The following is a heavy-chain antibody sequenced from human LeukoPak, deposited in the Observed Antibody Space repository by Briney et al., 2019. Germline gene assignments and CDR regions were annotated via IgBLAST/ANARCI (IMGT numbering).Heavy chain of an antibody. CDR1: GASTSDKY. D-gene: IGHD6-19*01. V-gene: IGHV4-59*08. CDR2: IYNGRNT. J-gene: IGHJ4*02. CDR3: AQTNGWPGFDF. Sequence: PSETLSLTCSASGASTSDKYWRWIRQSPGRTLEWIGHIYNGRNTKYNPSLTSRVTISVDTSKNQFSLILTSVTAADTAMYYFAQTNGWPGFDFWGPGALVTVSS.